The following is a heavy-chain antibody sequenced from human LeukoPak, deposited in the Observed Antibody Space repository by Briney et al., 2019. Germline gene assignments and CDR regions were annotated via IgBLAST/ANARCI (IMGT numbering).Heavy chain of an antibody. V-gene: IGHV4-4*07. J-gene: IGHJ4*02. Sequence: GSLRLSCAASGFTFSSYAMSWIRQPAGKGLEWIGRIYSSGSTNYNPSLKSRVSMSVDTSKNQFSLKLTSVTAADTAVYYCARGGKATVVTMWGQGILVTVSS. CDR1: GFTFSSYA. CDR2: IYSSGST. D-gene: IGHD4-23*01. CDR3: ARGGKATVVTM.